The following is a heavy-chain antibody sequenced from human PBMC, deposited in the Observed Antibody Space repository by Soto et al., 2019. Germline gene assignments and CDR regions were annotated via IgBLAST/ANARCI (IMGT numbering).Heavy chain of an antibody. CDR2: TYSRSKWYN. Sequence: PSQTLSLTCAISGDSVSSNTASWNWVRQSPSRGLEWLGRTYSRSKWYNDYAVSVKSRIIINPDTPKNQFSLQLNSVTPEDTAVYYCAKGDNLGPKTGYAFDPWGQGILVTVSS. V-gene: IGHV6-1*01. D-gene: IGHD5-12*01. J-gene: IGHJ5*02. CDR1: GDSVSSNTAS. CDR3: AKGDNLGPKTGYAFDP.